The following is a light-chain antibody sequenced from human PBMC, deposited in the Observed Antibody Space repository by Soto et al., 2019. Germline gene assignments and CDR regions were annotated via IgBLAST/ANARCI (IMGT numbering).Light chain of an antibody. V-gene: IGLV4-69*01. Sequence: QLVLTQSPSASASLGASVKLTCTLSSGHNTYTVAWHQQQPGKGPRYLMKLNSDGSHNRGDGILDRFSGSSSGAERYLTISSRQSDDEADYYCQTWGPGFQVFGGGTKLTVL. CDR1: SGHNTYT. CDR3: QTWGPGFQV. J-gene: IGLJ2*01. CDR2: LNSDGSH.